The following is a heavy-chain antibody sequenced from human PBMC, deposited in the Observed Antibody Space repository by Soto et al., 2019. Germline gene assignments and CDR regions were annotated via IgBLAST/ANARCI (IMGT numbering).Heavy chain of an antibody. CDR2: IYYSGSI. D-gene: IGHD3-10*01. Sequence: QVQLQESGPGLVKLSQTLSLTCTVSGGSISSDDYYWSWIRQPPGKGLEWIGYIYYSGSIYYNPSLKSRGTTAVDTSKNQFSLKVRSVTAADTAVYYCASSTFSGSYSSTPMDVWGQGTTVTVSS. V-gene: IGHV4-30-4*01. CDR1: GGSISSDDYY. J-gene: IGHJ6*02. CDR3: ASSTFSGSYSSTPMDV.